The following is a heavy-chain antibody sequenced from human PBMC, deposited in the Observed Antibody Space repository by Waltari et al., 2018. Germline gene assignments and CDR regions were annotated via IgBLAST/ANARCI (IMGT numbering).Heavy chain of an antibody. D-gene: IGHD3-10*01. CDR3: ARAGFLSFGKLSVATYMDV. J-gene: IGHJ6*03. CDR2: INHSGST. V-gene: IGHV4-34*01. Sequence: QVQLQQWGAGLLKPSETLSLTCAVYGGSFRCYYWTWIRQPPGKGLEWIGQINHSGSTYYNSSLKNRVTISVDTSKNQFSLKVNSVTAADTAVYYCARAGFLSFGKLSVATYMDVWGKGTPVTVS. CDR1: GGSFRCYY.